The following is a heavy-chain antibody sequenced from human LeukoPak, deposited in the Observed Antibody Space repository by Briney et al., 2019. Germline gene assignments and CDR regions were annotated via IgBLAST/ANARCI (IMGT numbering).Heavy chain of an antibody. J-gene: IGHJ4*02. V-gene: IGHV4-38-2*02. CDR3: ARAGITGTTIDY. Sequence: SETLSLTCTVSGYSISSGYYWGWIRQPPGKGLEWIGSISHSGSTYYNPSLKSRVTISVDTSKNQFSLKLSSVTAADTAVYYCARAGITGTTIDYWGQGTLVTVSS. CDR1: GYSISSGYY. CDR2: ISHSGST. D-gene: IGHD1-7*01.